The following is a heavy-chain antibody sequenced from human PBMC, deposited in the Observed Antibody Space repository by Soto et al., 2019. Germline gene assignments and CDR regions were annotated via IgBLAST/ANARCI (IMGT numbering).Heavy chain of an antibody. Sequence: QVQLVQSGAEVKKPGASVKVSCKASGYTFTGYYIHWVRQAPGQGLEWMGWINPNGGDTSYAQKFQGRVTRTRDTSITTAYMELSRLRSDDTAFYFCARGHCSTTSCYGSDYYYGLDVCGQGTTVTVSS. CDR2: INPNGGDT. V-gene: IGHV1-2*02. CDR3: ARGHCSTTSCYGSDYYYGLDV. D-gene: IGHD2-2*01. J-gene: IGHJ6*02. CDR1: GYTFTGYY.